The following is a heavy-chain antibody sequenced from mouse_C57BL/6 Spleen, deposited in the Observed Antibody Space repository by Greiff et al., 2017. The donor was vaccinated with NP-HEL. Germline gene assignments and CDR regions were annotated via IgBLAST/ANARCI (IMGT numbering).Heavy chain of an antibody. CDR2: ISYSGST. V-gene: IGHV3-1*01. CDR1: GYSITSGYD. CDR3: ARRGSNYAGFDY. J-gene: IGHJ2*01. D-gene: IGHD2-5*01. Sequence: EVKLLESGPGMVKPSQSLSLTCTVTGYSITSGYDWHWIRHFPGNKLEWMGYISYSGSTNYNPSLKSRISITHDTSKNHFFLKLNSVTTEDTATYYCARRGSNYAGFDYWGQGTTLTVSS.